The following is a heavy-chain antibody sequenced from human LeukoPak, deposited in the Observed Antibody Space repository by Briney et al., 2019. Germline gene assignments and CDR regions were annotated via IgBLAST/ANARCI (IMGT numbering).Heavy chain of an antibody. D-gene: IGHD3-22*01. CDR2: ISGSSGST. CDR1: GFIFSNYA. Sequence: GGSLRLSCAAPGFIFSNYALSWVRQAPGKGLEWVSGISGSSGSTYYADSVKGRLTISRDNSKNTLYLQMNSLRAEDTAVYYCAKRYDRSPYYFDYWGQGTLVTVSS. CDR3: AKRYDRSPYYFDY. J-gene: IGHJ4*02. V-gene: IGHV3-23*01.